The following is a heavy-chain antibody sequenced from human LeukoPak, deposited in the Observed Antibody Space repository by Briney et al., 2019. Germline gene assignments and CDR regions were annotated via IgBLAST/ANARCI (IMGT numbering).Heavy chain of an antibody. Sequence: SETLSLTCTVSGGSISSYYWSWIRQPAGKGLEWIGRIYTSGSTNYNPSLKSRVTMSVDTSKNQFSLKLSSVTAADTAVYYCVRDSSGYPWGWFDPWGQGTLVTVSS. V-gene: IGHV4-4*07. CDR2: IYTSGST. CDR1: GGSISSYY. D-gene: IGHD3-22*01. CDR3: VRDSSGYPWGWFDP. J-gene: IGHJ5*02.